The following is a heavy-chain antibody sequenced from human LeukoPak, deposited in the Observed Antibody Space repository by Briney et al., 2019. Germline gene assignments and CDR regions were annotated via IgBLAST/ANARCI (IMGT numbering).Heavy chain of an antibody. CDR1: GGSVSSGSYY. J-gene: IGHJ4*02. CDR3: ARRYPPNYYGSGSYFGY. V-gene: IGHV4-61*01. Sequence: PSETLSLTCTVSGGSVSSGSYYWSWIRQPPGKGLEWIGYIYYSGSTNYNPSLKSRVTISVDTSKNQFSLKLSSVTAADTAVYYCARRYPPNYYGSGSYFGYWGQGTLVTVSS. D-gene: IGHD3-10*01. CDR2: IYYSGST.